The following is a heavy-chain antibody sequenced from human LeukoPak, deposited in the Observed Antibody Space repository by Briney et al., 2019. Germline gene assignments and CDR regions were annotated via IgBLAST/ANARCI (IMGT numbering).Heavy chain of an antibody. CDR2: VTSKTDCGTT. CDR1: GFTFSNAW. CDR3: TTDKLWFSY. J-gene: IGHJ4*02. D-gene: IGHD5-18*01. Sequence: GGSLRLSCAASGFTFSNAWMSWVRQAPGKGLEWVGRVTSKTDCGTTDYAAPVKGRFTISRDDSKNTLYLQMNSLRTEDTAVYYCTTDKLWFSYWGQGTLVTVSS. V-gene: IGHV3-15*01.